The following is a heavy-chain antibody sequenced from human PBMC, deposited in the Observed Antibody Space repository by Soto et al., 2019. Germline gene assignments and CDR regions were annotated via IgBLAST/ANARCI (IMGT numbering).Heavy chain of an antibody. CDR2: IYYSGST. CDR3: ARLHCNSPNCVPLDP. CDR1: GGSISSSGYY. V-gene: IGHV4-39*01. J-gene: IGHJ5*02. Sequence: QLHLQESGPGLVKPSETLSLTCTVSGGSISSSGYYWGWMRQPPGKGLEWIGSIYYSGSTSYNPSLKSRVTMSVDTSKNQLSLKLSSVTAADTAVYYCARLHCNSPNCVPLDPWGQGTLVTVSS. D-gene: IGHD2-2*01.